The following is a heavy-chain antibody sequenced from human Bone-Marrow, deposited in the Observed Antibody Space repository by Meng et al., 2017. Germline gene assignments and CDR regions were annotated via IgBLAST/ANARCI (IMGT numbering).Heavy chain of an antibody. V-gene: IGHV3-48*03. Sequence: GESLKISCAASGFTFSSYEMNWVRQAPGKGLEWVANISSSGSTIYYADSVKGRFTISRDNSKYKLYLQTNSLRAEGTAVYYCARLTKCDSESGNWFDPWGQETLVTVSS. CDR3: ARLTKCDSESGNWFDP. CDR2: ISSSGSTI. J-gene: IGHJ5*02. D-gene: IGHD3-22*01. CDR1: GFTFSSYE.